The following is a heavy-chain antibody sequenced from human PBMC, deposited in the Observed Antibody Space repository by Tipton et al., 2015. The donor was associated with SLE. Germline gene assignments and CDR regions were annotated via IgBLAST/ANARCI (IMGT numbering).Heavy chain of an antibody. V-gene: IGHV4-39*07. J-gene: IGHJ3*02. CDR3: ARHVRAAGAFDI. Sequence: GLVKPSETLSLTCTVSGGSISSSSYYWGWIRQPPGKGLEWIGSIYYGGSTYYNPSLKSRVTISVDTSKNQFSLKLSSVTAADTAVYYCARHVRAAGAFDIWGQGTMVTVSS. CDR2: IYYGGST. D-gene: IGHD3-10*02. CDR1: GGSISSSSYY.